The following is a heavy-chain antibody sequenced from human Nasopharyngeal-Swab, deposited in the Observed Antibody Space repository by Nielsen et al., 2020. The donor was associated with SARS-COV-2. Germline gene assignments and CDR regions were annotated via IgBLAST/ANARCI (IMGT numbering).Heavy chain of an antibody. Sequence: GESLKISCSASGFIFSSFPMQWVRQAPGKGLEYISAISSSGANAYYSDSVQGRSTISRDNSINTLYLQMSSLRTEDTAVYYCVKRVGDTPKVTDLDYWGQGTLVTVSS. CDR2: ISSSGANA. CDR3: VKRVGDTPKVTDLDY. D-gene: IGHD5-18*01. J-gene: IGHJ4*02. CDR1: GFIFSSFP. V-gene: IGHV3-64D*08.